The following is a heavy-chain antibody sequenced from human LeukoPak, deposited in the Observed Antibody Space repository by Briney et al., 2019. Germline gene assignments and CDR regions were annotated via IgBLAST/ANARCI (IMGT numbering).Heavy chain of an antibody. V-gene: IGHV4-34*01. Sequence: PETLSLTCAVYGGSFSGYYWSWIRQPPGKGLEWIGEINHSGSTNYNPSLKSRVTRSVDTSKNQFSLKLSSVTAADTAVYYCARTVYYDILTGYYPWVDYWGQGTLVTVSS. CDR2: INHSGST. J-gene: IGHJ4*02. D-gene: IGHD3-9*01. CDR3: ARTVYYDILTGYYPWVDY. CDR1: GGSFSGYY.